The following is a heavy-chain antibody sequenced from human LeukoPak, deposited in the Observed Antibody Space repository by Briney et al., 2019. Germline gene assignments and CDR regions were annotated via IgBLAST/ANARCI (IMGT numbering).Heavy chain of an antibody. CDR1: GGSFSGYY. D-gene: IGHD2-15*01. Sequence: SETLSLTCAVYGGSFSGYYWSWIRQPPGKGLEWIGYIYYSGSTNYNPSLKSRVTISVDTSKNQFSLKLSSVTAADTAVYYCARDHSPSGAGPYYYYMDVWGKGTTVTVSS. J-gene: IGHJ6*03. CDR3: ARDHSPSGAGPYYYYMDV. CDR2: IYYSGST. V-gene: IGHV4-59*01.